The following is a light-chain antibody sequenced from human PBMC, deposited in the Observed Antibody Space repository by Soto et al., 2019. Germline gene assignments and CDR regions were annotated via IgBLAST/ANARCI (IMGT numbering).Light chain of an antibody. V-gene: IGKV3-15*01. Sequence: EILMTQSPSTLSVSPGERATLSCRASQSVSSNLAWYQQKPGQAPRLLSYGASTRATGIPASFSGSGSGTEFTLTISSLQSEDFAVYYCQQYNNWHPITFGQGTRLEI. J-gene: IGKJ5*01. CDR1: QSVSSN. CDR3: QQYNNWHPIT. CDR2: GAS.